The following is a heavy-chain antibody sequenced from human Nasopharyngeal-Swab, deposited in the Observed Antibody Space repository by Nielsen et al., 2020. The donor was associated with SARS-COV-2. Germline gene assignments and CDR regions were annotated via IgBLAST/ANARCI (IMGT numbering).Heavy chain of an antibody. CDR2: INPDGSET. D-gene: IGHD3-16*01. CDR3: AKDHQFIRNYYFYDMDV. Sequence: GESLKISCAASGFTFSSLWMSWVRQVPGKGLEWVADINPDGSETFYVDSVKGRFTISRDNAKNSMSLQMNSLRTDDTAVYYCAKDHQFIRNYYFYDMDVWGRGTTVTVSS. CDR1: GFTFSSLW. J-gene: IGHJ6*02. V-gene: IGHV3-7*01.